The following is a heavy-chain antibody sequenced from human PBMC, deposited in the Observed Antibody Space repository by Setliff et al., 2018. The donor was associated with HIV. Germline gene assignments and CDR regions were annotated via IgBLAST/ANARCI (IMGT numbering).Heavy chain of an antibody. J-gene: IGHJ1*01. CDR2: ISPYNGDT. CDR3: VRGVTRDISGYYRDEYFQH. Sequence: AASVKVSCKASGYRFYTYGISWVRQAPGQGLEWMGWISPYNGDTRFAQSLQGRVTLTTDTSTNTAYMEMRTLRSDDTAVYFCVRGVTRDISGYYRDEYFQHWGQGTPVTV. CDR1: GYRFYTYG. V-gene: IGHV1-18*01. D-gene: IGHD3-22*01.